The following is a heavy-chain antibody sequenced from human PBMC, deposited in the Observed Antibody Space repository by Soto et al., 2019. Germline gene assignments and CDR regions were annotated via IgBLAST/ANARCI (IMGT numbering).Heavy chain of an antibody. CDR3: ARGRGYSGDDHYYYFDMDV. Sequence: QVQLVQSGAEVKKPASSVKVSCKASGGTFNNYPITWVRQAPGEGLEWMGGSIPIFGTANYAQNFQGRVTFSVDESTSTAYMELSSLRSEDTAVYYCARGRGYSGDDHYYYFDMDVWGQGTTVTVSS. J-gene: IGHJ6*02. V-gene: IGHV1-69*01. D-gene: IGHD5-12*01. CDR1: GGTFNNYP. CDR2: SIPIFGTA.